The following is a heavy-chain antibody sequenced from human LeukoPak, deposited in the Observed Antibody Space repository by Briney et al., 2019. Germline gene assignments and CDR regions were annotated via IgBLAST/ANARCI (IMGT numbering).Heavy chain of an antibody. J-gene: IGHJ5*02. CDR1: GYTFTSYA. CDR2: INPNTGNP. D-gene: IGHD4-17*01. CDR3: ARDDYGDSKGRFDP. Sequence: ASVKVSCKASGYTFTSYALNWVRQAPGQGLEWMGWINPNTGNPTYAQGFTGRFVFSLDTSVSTAYLQISSLKAEDTAVYYCARDDYGDSKGRFDPWGQGTLVTVSS. V-gene: IGHV7-4-1*02.